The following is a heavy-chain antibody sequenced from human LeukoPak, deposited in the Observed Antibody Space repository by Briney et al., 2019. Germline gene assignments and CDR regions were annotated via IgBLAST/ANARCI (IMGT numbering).Heavy chain of an antibody. J-gene: IGHJ5*02. V-gene: IGHV4-4*02. Sequence: PSGTLSLTCGVSGGSISGTNWWSWVRQPPGQGLEWIGEISLAGQTNYNPSLNGRVTMSLDKSSSQLSLRLSSVTAADTAVYYCARGGASSNWFNPWGQGTLVTVSS. CDR1: GGSISGTNW. CDR2: ISLAGQT. D-gene: IGHD4/OR15-4a*01. CDR3: ARGGASSNWFNP.